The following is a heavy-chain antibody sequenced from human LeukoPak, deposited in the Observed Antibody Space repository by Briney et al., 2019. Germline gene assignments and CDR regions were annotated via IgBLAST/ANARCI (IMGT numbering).Heavy chain of an antibody. Sequence: QPGRSLRLSCAASGFTFDDYAMHWARQAPGKGLEWVSGISWNSGSIGYADSVKGRFTISRDNAKNSLYLQMNSLRAEDTALYYCAKDQDIVDYYGMDVWGQGTTVTVSS. D-gene: IGHD2-15*01. J-gene: IGHJ6*02. CDR3: AKDQDIVDYYGMDV. CDR1: GFTFDDYA. V-gene: IGHV3-9*01. CDR2: ISWNSGSI.